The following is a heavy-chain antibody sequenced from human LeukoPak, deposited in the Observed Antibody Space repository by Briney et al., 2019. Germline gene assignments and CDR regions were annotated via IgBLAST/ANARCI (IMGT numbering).Heavy chain of an antibody. CDR3: ARDALYCSSTSRYRYWYFDL. CDR1: GGSISSYY. D-gene: IGHD2-2*01. V-gene: IGHV4-59*01. Sequence: SETLSLTCTVSGGSISSYYWSWIRQPPGKGLEWIGYIYYSGSTNYNPSLKSRVTISVDTSKNQFSPKLSSVTAADTAVYYCARDALYCSSTSRYRYWYFDLWGRGTLVTVSS. CDR2: IYYSGST. J-gene: IGHJ2*01.